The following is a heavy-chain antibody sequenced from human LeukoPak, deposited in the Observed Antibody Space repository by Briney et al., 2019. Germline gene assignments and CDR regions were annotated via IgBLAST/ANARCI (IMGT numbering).Heavy chain of an antibody. CDR2: IVVGSGNT. Sequence: GASVKVSCKASGFTFTSSAMQWVRQARGQRLEWIGWIVVGSGNTNYAQKFQERVTITRDMSTSTAYMELSSLRSEDTAVYYCAKGRDGYNSDFDYWGQGTLVTVSS. V-gene: IGHV1-58*02. CDR3: AKGRDGYNSDFDY. J-gene: IGHJ4*02. D-gene: IGHD5-12*01. CDR1: GFTFTSSA.